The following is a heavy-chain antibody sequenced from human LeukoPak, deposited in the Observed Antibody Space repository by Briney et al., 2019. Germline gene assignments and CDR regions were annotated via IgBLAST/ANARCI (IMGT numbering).Heavy chain of an antibody. V-gene: IGHV1-2*02. CDR2: INPNSGGT. CDR1: GYTFAGYY. D-gene: IGHD1-26*01. CDR3: ARPPGSYDPFDY. Sequence: ASVKVSCKASGYTFAGYYMHWVRQAPGQGLEWMGWINPNSGGTNYAQKFQGRVTMTRDTPISTAYMELSRLRSDDTAVYYCARPPGSYDPFDYWGQGTLVTVSS. J-gene: IGHJ4*02.